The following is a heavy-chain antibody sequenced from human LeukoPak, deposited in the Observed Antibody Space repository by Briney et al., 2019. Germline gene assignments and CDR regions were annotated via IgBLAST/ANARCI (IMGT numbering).Heavy chain of an antibody. D-gene: IGHD2-15*01. Sequence: ASVKVSCKASGYTFTSYGISWVRQAPGQGLEWMGWISPYTGNTNFAQKLQGRVTMTTDTSTGTAYMELRSLRSDDTAMYYCAVAQGDPWGQGTLVTVSS. V-gene: IGHV1-18*01. CDR2: ISPYTGNT. CDR3: AVAQGDP. CDR1: GYTFTSYG. J-gene: IGHJ5*02.